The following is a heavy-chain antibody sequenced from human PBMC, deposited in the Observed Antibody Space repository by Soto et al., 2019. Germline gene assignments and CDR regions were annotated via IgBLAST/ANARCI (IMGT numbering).Heavy chain of an antibody. CDR3: AREVAAAYDYGMDV. J-gene: IGHJ6*02. D-gene: IGHD6-13*01. CDR2: IYSGGST. V-gene: IGHV3-53*01. CDR1: GFTVSSNY. Sequence: PGGSLRLSCAASGFTVSSNYMSWVRQAPGKGLEWVSVIYSGGSTYYADSVKGRFTISRDNSKNTLYLQMNSLRAEDTAVYYCAREVAAAYDYGMDVWGQGTTVTVSS.